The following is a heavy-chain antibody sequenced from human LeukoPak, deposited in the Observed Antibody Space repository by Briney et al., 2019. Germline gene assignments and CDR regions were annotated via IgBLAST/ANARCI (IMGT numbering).Heavy chain of an antibody. CDR2: INGDGTDT. V-gene: IGHV3-74*01. J-gene: IGHJ4*02. CDR1: GFTFRTYL. CDR3: AASDGEQQLAL. D-gene: IGHD6-13*01. Sequence: GGSLRLSCAASGFTFRTYLIHWVRQAPGKGLVWVSRINGDGTDTRYADSVKGRFTISRDNAKNSLYLQMNSLRSDDTALYYCAASDGEQQLALWGQGTLVTVSS.